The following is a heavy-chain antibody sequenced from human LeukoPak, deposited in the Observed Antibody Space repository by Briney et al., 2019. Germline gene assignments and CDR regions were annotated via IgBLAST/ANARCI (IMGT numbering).Heavy chain of an antibody. V-gene: IGHV1-18*04. CDR2: ISAYNGNT. J-gene: IGHJ6*02. CDR3: ARDAIIVVVPAAMQFYYYGMDV. D-gene: IGHD2-2*01. Sequence: ASVKVSCKASGYTFTGYYMHWVRQAPGQGLEWMGWISAYNGNTNYAQKLQGRVTMTTDTSTSTAYMELRSLRSDDTAVYYCARDAIIVVVPAAMQFYYYGMDVWGQGTTVTVSS. CDR1: GYTFTGYY.